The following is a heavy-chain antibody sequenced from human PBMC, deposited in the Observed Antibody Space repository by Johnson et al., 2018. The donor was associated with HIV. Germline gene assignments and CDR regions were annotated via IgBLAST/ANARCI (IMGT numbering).Heavy chain of an antibody. CDR2: IYSGGST. Sequence: VQVVESGGGLVQPGGSLRLSCAASGFTVSSNYMSWVRQAPGKGLEWVSVIYSGGSTYYADSVKGRFTISRDNSKNTLYLQMNSLRAEDTAVYYCATSLTGTRPFDIWGQGTMVTVSS. D-gene: IGHD1-7*01. CDR3: ATSLTGTRPFDI. J-gene: IGHJ3*02. CDR1: GFTVSSNY. V-gene: IGHV3-66*02.